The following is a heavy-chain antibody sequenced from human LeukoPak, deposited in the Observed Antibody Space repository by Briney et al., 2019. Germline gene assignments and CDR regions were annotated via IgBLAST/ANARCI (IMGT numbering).Heavy chain of an antibody. V-gene: IGHV3-15*01. J-gene: IGHJ4*02. CDR3: ARTPARYQLLVDY. CDR1: GFTFSKAW. Sequence: GGSLRLSCAASGFTFSKAWMSWVRQAPGKGLEWVGQIKSKTDGGTTDYAAPVKGRFTISRDDSKNSLYLQMNSLRAEDTAVYYCARTPARYQLLVDYWGQGTLVTVSS. D-gene: IGHD2-2*01. CDR2: IKSKTDGGTT.